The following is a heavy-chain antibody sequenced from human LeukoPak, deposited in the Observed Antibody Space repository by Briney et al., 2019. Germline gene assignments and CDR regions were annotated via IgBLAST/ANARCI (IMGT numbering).Heavy chain of an antibody. D-gene: IGHD6-6*01. V-gene: IGHV4-59*01. Sequence: SETLSLTCTVSGGSISSYYWSWIRQPPGKGLEWIGYIYYSGSTNYNPSLKSRVTISVDTSKNQFSLKLSSVTAADTAVYYCARAISGSSWGLKYWGQGTLVTVSS. CDR1: GGSISSYY. J-gene: IGHJ4*02. CDR3: ARAISGSSWGLKY. CDR2: IYYSGST.